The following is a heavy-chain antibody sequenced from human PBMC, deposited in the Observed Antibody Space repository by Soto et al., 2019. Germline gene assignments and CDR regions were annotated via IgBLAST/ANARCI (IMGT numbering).Heavy chain of an antibody. CDR3: ARGPFRPSAMDV. CDR1: GDNFKKNV. D-gene: IGHD3-10*01. CDR2: TIPALGKT. V-gene: IGHV1-69*10. Sequence: SVKVSCKTSGDNFKKNVFTWVRQAPGQGLEWMGGTIPALGKTHYIEKFQGRVTITVDDTTRTMYMEVRDLTSEDTAIYYCARGPFRPSAMDVWGQGTTVTVSS. J-gene: IGHJ6*02.